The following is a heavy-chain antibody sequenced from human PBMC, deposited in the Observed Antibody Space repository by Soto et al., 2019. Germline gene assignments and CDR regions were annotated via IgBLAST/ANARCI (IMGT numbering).Heavy chain of an antibody. Sequence: PGGSLRLSCAASGFTFSSYGMHWVRQAPGKGLEWVAVIWYDGSNKYYADSVKGRFTISRDNSKNTLYLQMNSLRAEDTAVYYCARAGNYYDSSGYYGAFDYWGQGTLVTVSS. CDR2: IWYDGSNK. CDR1: GFTFSSYG. CDR3: ARAGNYYDSSGYYGAFDY. V-gene: IGHV3-33*01. D-gene: IGHD3-22*01. J-gene: IGHJ4*02.